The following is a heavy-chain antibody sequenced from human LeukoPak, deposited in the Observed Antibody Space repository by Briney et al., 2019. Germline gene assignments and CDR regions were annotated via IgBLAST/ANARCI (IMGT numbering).Heavy chain of an antibody. Sequence: SETLSLTCAVYGGSFSGYYWSWIRQPPGKGLEWIGEINHSGSTNYNPSLKSRVTISVDTSKNQLSLKLSSVTGADTGVYYCARVPILGYCSSTSCRPKYFDYWGQGTLVTVSS. V-gene: IGHV4-34*01. CDR1: GGSFSGYY. J-gene: IGHJ4*02. CDR2: INHSGST. D-gene: IGHD2-2*01. CDR3: ARVPILGYCSSTSCRPKYFDY.